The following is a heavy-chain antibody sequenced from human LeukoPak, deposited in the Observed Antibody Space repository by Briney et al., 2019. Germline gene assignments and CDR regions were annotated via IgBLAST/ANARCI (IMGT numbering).Heavy chain of an antibody. V-gene: IGHV3-23*01. D-gene: IGHD3-22*01. J-gene: IGHJ4*02. Sequence: GGSLRLSCAGSGFTFTSHVMSWVRQVPGRGLEWVSFIDTNGDKTHYADSVKGRFTISRDNSKNTLYLQMNSPRAEDTAVYYCARTQYYYDSSGYFYWGQGTLVTVSS. CDR3: ARTQYYYDSSGYFY. CDR1: GFTFTSHV. CDR2: IDTNGDKT.